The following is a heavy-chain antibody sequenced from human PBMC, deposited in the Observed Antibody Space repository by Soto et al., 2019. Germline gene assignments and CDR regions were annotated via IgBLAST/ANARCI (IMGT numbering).Heavy chain of an antibody. CDR1: GFTFSRYG. CDR3: ARDDDYEATAIDL. CDR2: IWNDGSKQ. Sequence: QVQLVESGGGVVQPGRSLRLSCVASGFTFSRYGMHWVRQAPGKGLEWVAVIWNDGSKQVYDDSVKVRFTISRDNSKNTLYLEMDSLRDEDTSVYYCARDDDYEATAIDLWGQGTLVTVSS. J-gene: IGHJ5*02. D-gene: IGHD4-17*01. V-gene: IGHV3-33*01.